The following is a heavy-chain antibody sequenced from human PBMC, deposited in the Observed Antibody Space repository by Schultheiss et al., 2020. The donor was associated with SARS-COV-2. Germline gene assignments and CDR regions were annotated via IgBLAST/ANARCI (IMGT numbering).Heavy chain of an antibody. CDR2: INPNSGGT. V-gene: IGHV1-2*02. CDR3: ARDGEDTDGMDV. J-gene: IGHJ6*02. D-gene: IGHD7-27*01. CDR1: GYTFTGYY. Sequence: ASVKVSCKASGYTFTGYYMHWVRQAPGQGLEWMGWINPNSGGTNYAQKFQGRVTMTRDTSITTAYMELSRLRSDDTAVYYCARDGEDTDGMDVWGQGTTVTVSS.